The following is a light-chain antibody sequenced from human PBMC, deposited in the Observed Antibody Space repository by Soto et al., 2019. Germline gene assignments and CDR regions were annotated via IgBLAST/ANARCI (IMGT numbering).Light chain of an antibody. J-gene: IGKJ2*03. CDR1: QSVGPN. Sequence: TQSPATLSVSLGEEVSLSCRASQSVGPNLAWYQQRPGQAPRLLIHWGSTRANGVPARFRGSGRGTDFTLTISNLQSEDLAVYYCQQYTNWPPYSFGQGTRLEIK. CDR3: QQYTNWPPYS. CDR2: WGS. V-gene: IGKV3-15*01.